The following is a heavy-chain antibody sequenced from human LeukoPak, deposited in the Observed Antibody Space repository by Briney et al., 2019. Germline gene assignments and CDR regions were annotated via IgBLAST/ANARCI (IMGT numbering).Heavy chain of an antibody. CDR3: ARDLRGGYNHQSSFDY. CDR2: ISSSSSYI. V-gene: IGHV3-21*01. CDR1: GFTFSSYS. D-gene: IGHD5-24*01. J-gene: IGHJ4*02. Sequence: GGSLRLSCAASGFTFSSYSMNWVRQAPGKGLEWVSSISSSSSYIYYADSVKGRFTISRDNAKNSLYLQMNSLRAEDTAVYYCARDLRGGYNHQSSFDYWGQGTLVTVSS.